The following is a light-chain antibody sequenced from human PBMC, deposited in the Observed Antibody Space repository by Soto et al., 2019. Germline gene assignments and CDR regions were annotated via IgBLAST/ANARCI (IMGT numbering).Light chain of an antibody. Sequence: DIQMTQSPSSLSASVGDRVTITCQASQDISNYLNWYQQKPGKAPKLLIYAASSLQSGVPSRFSASGYGTDFTLTISSLQPEDFATYYCQQANSFPLTFGGGTKVDIK. CDR3: QQANSFPLT. CDR1: QDISNY. J-gene: IGKJ4*01. V-gene: IGKV1-12*01. CDR2: AAS.